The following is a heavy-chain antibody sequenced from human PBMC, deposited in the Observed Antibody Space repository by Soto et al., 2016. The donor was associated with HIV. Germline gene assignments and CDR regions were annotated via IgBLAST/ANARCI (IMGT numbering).Heavy chain of an antibody. CDR1: GGSFNGYY. V-gene: IGHV4-34*01. J-gene: IGHJ1*01. CDR2: INHSGTT. CDR3: ANSFYDSSGHYLEYFQF. Sequence: QVQLLQWGAGLLKPSETLSLNCTVYGGSFNGYYWSWIRQLPGKGLEWIAEINHSGTTNYNPSLKSRVAVSVDTSKNQFSLKLTSVTAADTALYYCANSFYDSSGHYLEYFQFWGRAPWSPSPQ. D-gene: IGHD3-22*01.